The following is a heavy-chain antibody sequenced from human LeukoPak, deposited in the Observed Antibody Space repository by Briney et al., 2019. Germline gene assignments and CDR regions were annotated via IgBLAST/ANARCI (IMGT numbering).Heavy chain of an antibody. CDR1: GFTFSDYY. CDR2: ISSSGSTI. V-gene: IGHV3-11*04. J-gene: IGHJ3*02. Sequence: GGSLRLSCAASGFTFSDYYMSWIRQAPGKGLEWVSYISSSGSTIYYADSVKGRFTISRDNAKNSLYLQMNSLRAEDTAVYYCARDLQLGPAASSDAFDIWGQGTMVTVSS. CDR3: ARDLQLGPAASSDAFDI. D-gene: IGHD2-2*01.